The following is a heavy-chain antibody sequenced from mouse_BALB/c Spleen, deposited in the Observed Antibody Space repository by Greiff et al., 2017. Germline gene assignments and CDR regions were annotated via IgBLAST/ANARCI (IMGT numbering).Heavy chain of an antibody. Sequence: VQLKQSGAELVKPGASVKLSCTASGFNIKDTYMHWVKQRPEQGLEWIGRIDPANGNTKYDPKFQGKATITADTSSNTAYLQLSSLTSEDTAVYYCARGHDGYYGFFAYWGQGTLVTVSA. CDR3: ARGHDGYYGFFAY. CDR2: IDPANGNT. V-gene: IGHV14-3*02. CDR1: GFNIKDTY. J-gene: IGHJ3*01. D-gene: IGHD2-3*01.